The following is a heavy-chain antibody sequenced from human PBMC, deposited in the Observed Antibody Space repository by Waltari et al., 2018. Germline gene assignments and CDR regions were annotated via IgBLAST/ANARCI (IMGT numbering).Heavy chain of an antibody. J-gene: IGHJ4*02. CDR2: INPNTGGT. CDR3: ARGSGHDY. V-gene: IGHV1-2*02. CDR1: GSTFNTHY. Sequence: QVQLVQSGAEVKKPGASVKVSCKASGSTFNTHYIHWVRQAPGQGLEWMGWINPNTGGTNYAQKFQGRVTMTRDTSITTGYMELSSLRSDDTAVYYCARGSGHDYWGQGTLVTVSS.